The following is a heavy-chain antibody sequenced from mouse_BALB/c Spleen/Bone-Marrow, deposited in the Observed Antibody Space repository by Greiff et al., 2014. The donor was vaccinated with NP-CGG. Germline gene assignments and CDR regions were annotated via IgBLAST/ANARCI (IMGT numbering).Heavy chain of an antibody. Sequence: VHVKQSGAELVKPGASVKLSCTASGFNIKDTYMHWVKQRPEQGLEWIGRIDPANGNTKYDPKFQGKATITADTSSNTAYLQLSSLTSEDTAVYYCASYRSAWYFDVWGAGTTVTVYS. CDR3: ASYRSAWYFDV. D-gene: IGHD2-14*01. CDR1: GFNIKDTY. V-gene: IGHV14-3*02. J-gene: IGHJ1*01. CDR2: IDPANGNT.